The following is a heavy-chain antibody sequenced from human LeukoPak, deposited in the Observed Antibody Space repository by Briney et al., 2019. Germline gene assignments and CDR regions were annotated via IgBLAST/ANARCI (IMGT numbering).Heavy chain of an antibody. CDR1: GFTFSNYA. J-gene: IGHJ4*02. V-gene: IGHV3-23*01. CDR3: AKGPASTWYKYYFDY. D-gene: IGHD6-13*01. Sequence: GGSLRLSCAASGFTFSNYAMSWVRQAPGKGLEWVSAISGSAGSTYYADSVKGRFTISRDNSRNTLYPQMNSLRAEDTALYYCAKGPASTWYKYYFDYWGQGTLVTVSS. CDR2: ISGSAGST.